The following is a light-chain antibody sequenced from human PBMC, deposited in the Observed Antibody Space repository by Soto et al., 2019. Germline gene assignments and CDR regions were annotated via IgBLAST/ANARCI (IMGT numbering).Light chain of an antibody. J-gene: IGKJ1*01. V-gene: IGKV3-15*01. CDR3: QQYNNWPRT. CDR1: QSVSSS. CDR2: GAS. Sequence: EIVMTQSPATLSVSPGERATLSCRASQSVSSSLAWYQQKPGQAPRLLIYGASTRATGIPARFSGSGSGTEFTLTISSLKSEDFADYYCQQYNNWPRTFGQGTKVEIK.